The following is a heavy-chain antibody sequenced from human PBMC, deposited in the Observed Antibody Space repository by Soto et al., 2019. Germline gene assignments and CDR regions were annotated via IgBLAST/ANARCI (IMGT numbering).Heavy chain of an antibody. CDR2: IYYSGST. Sequence: SETLSLTXTVSGGSISSGGYYWSWIRQHPGKGLEWIGYIYYSGSTYYNPSLKSRVTISVDTSKNQFSLKLSSVTAADTAVYYCARELSGWYYFDYWGQGTLVTVSS. CDR3: ARELSGWYYFDY. D-gene: IGHD6-19*01. CDR1: GGSISSGGYY. V-gene: IGHV4-31*02. J-gene: IGHJ4*02.